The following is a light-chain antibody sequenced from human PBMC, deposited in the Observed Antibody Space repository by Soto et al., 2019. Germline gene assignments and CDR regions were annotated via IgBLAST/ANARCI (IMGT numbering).Light chain of an antibody. V-gene: IGKV3-11*01. J-gene: IGKJ5*01. CDR1: QSVSSY. CDR2: DAP. CDR3: QQRSNWPPAIT. Sequence: QSPATLSLSPGERATLSCRASQSVSSYLAWYQQKPGQAPRLLISDAPNMATGIPVRFSGSGSVTDFTLTISCLEPEDFAVYYCQQRSNWPPAITFGQGTRLEIK.